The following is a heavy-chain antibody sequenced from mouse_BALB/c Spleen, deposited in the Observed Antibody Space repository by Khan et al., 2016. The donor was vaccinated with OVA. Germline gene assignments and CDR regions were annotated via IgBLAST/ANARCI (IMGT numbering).Heavy chain of an antibody. Sequence: VQLQQSGTVLARPGTSVRMSCTASGYIFTDYLMHWVKQRPGQGLEWIGSIYPGNNDTNYNQKFKDKAKLTSVPSASTAYLDFSSLTNEDSAGFYCTRAGCGAFAFWGKGILVTVYA. CDR1: GYIFTDYL. CDR2: IYPGNNDT. D-gene: IGHD3-1*01. CDR3: TRAGCGAFAF. V-gene: IGHV1-5*01. J-gene: IGHJ3*01.